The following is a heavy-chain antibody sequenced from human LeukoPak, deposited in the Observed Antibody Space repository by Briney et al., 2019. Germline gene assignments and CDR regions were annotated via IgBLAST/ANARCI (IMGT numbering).Heavy chain of an antibody. CDR1: GGSFSGYY. CDR3: ARGLNGSVNNPFDP. D-gene: IGHD3-10*01. J-gene: IGHJ5*02. Sequence: SETLSLTCAVYGGSFSGYYWSWIRQPPGKGLEWIGEINHSGSTNYNPSLKSRVTISVGTSKNQFSLKLSPVTAADTAVYYCARGLNGSVNNPFDPWGQGTLVTVSS. CDR2: INHSGST. V-gene: IGHV4-34*01.